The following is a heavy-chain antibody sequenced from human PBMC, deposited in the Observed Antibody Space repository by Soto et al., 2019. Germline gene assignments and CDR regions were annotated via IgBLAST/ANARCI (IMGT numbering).Heavy chain of an antibody. Sequence: EVQLLESGGGLVQPGGSLRLSGAASGFTFSSYAMSWVREAPGKGLEWVSAISGSGGSTYYADSVKGRFTISRDNSKNTLYLQMNSLRAEDTAVYYCAKDAMKGGYNYYGMDVWGQGTTVTVSS. V-gene: IGHV3-23*01. CDR1: GFTFSSYA. CDR3: AKDAMKGGYNYYGMDV. J-gene: IGHJ6*02. D-gene: IGHD2-2*01. CDR2: ISGSGGST.